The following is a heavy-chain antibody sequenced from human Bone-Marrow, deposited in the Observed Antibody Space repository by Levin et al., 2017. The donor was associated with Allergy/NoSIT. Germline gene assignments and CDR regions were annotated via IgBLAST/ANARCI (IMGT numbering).Heavy chain of an antibody. D-gene: IGHD2-2*03. CDR2: LSYSGST. Sequence: SQTLSLTCTVSGDYISSTNYYWGWIRQPPGKGLEWIGGLSYSGSTYYNPSLKGRVTISLDTAKNQFSLKLNSVTAADTAVYYCARDGFKSSQVYWGQGTLVTVSS. J-gene: IGHJ4*02. V-gene: IGHV4-39*07. CDR3: ARDGFKSSQVY. CDR1: GDYISSTNYY.